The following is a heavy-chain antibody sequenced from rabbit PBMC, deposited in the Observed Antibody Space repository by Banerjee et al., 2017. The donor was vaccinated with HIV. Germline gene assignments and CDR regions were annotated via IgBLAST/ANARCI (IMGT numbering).Heavy chain of an antibody. Sequence: QEQLEESGGDLVKPGASLTLTCTASGSDISSNAMCWVRQAPGKGLEWIACIDVSSSGSTYYASWAKGRFTISKASSTTVTLQMTSLTAADTATYFCARDLAGVIGWNFDLWGPGTLVTVS. V-gene: IGHV1S45*01. D-gene: IGHD4-1*01. CDR1: GSDISSNA. CDR3: ARDLAGVIGWNFDL. CDR2: IDVSSSGST. J-gene: IGHJ4*01.